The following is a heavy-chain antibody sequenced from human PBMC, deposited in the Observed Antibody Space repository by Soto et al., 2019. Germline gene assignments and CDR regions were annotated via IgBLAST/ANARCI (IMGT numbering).Heavy chain of an antibody. D-gene: IGHD3-22*01. CDR3: ANSHRDDHYDSSAKRGGFQA. Sequence: PGGSLRLSCAASGFTLSSYAMSWVRQAPGKGLEWVSAISGSGGSTYYADSVKGRFTISRDNSKNTLYLQMNSLRAEDTAVYYCANSHRDDHYDSSAKRGGFQAWGQGTLVTFSS. J-gene: IGHJ1*01. V-gene: IGHV3-23*01. CDR1: GFTLSSYA. CDR2: ISGSGGST.